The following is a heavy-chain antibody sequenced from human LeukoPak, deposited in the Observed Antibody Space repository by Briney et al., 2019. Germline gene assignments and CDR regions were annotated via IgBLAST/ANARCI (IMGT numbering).Heavy chain of an antibody. D-gene: IGHD5-24*01. J-gene: IGHJ4*02. V-gene: IGHV3-74*01. CDR2: ISHDGFI. CDR3: ARDWVYKIDY. Sequence: GGSLRLSCAASEFTISRYWMHWVRRTPGKGLVWVSRISHDGFISYADSVKGRFTISRDNAKNTLILQMNSLRAEDTAVYYCARDWVYKIDYWGRGTLVTVSS. CDR1: EFTISRYW.